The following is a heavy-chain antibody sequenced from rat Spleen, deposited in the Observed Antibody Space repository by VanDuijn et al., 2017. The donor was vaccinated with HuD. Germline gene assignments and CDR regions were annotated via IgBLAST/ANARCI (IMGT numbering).Heavy chain of an antibody. CDR1: GFTLSDHF. J-gene: IGHJ4*01. V-gene: IGHV5-20*01. CDR3: TREDWVVDA. CDR2: INYDGGTP. Sequence: EVQLVESDGGLVQPGRSLKLSCTASGFTLSDHFMACVRQAPTKGREWVATINYDGGTPYYRDSVKGRFTISRDNAKSTLYLQMNSLRSEDTATYYCTREDWVVDAWGQGASVTVSS. D-gene: IGHD1-6*01.